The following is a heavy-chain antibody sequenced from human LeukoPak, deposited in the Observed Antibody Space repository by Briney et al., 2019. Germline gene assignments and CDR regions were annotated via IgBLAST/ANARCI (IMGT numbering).Heavy chain of an antibody. J-gene: IGHJ5*02. Sequence: SVKVSCKASGGTFSSYAISWVRQAPGQGLEWMGGIIPIFGTANYAQKFQGRVTITRNTSISTAYMELSSLRFEDTAVYYCARGLLGFMRSDYSNYWDNWFDPWGQGTLVTVSS. CDR3: ARGLLGFMRSDYSNYWDNWFDP. V-gene: IGHV1-69*05. CDR1: GGTFSSYA. CDR2: IIPIFGTA. D-gene: IGHD4-11*01.